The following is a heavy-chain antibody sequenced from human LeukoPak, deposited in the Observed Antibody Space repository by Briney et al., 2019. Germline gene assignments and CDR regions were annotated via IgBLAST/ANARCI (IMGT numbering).Heavy chain of an antibody. J-gene: IGHJ6*02. CDR1: GFTFSSYS. D-gene: IGHD2-2*01. V-gene: IGHV3-21*01. CDR2: ISSSSSYI. Sequence: GGSLRLSYAASGFTFSSYSMNWVRQAPGKGLEWVSSISSSSSYIYYADSVKGRFTISRDNAKNSLYLQMNSLRAEDTAVYYCARDKVVVPAAMAYYYYYGMDVWGQGTTVTVSS. CDR3: ARDKVVVPAAMAYYYYYGMDV.